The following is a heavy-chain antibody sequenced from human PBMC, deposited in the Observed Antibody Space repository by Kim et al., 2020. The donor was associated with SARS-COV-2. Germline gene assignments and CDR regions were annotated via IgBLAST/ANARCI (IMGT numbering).Heavy chain of an antibody. V-gene: IGHV5-51*01. CDR3: ARALDYGDLYYYYGMDV. D-gene: IGHD4-17*01. CDR1: GYSFTSYW. Sequence: GESLKISCKGSGYSFTSYWIGWVRQMPGKGLEWMGIIYPGDSDTRYSPSFQGQVTISADKSISTAYLQWSSLKASDTAMYYCARALDYGDLYYYYGMDVWGQGTTVTVSS. J-gene: IGHJ6*02. CDR2: IYPGDSDT.